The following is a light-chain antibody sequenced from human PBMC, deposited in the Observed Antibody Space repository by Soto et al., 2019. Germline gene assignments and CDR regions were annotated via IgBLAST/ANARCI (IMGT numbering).Light chain of an antibody. CDR1: SSDVGSYNL. CDR3: CSYAGRSTYV. V-gene: IGLV2-23*01. J-gene: IGLJ1*01. CDR2: EGN. Sequence: QSALTQPASVSGSLGQSITISCTGTSSDVGSYNLVSWYQQLPGKAPKLMIYEGNKRPSGVSNRFSGSKSGNTASLTISGLQAEDEADYYCCSYAGRSTYVFGTGTKLTVL.